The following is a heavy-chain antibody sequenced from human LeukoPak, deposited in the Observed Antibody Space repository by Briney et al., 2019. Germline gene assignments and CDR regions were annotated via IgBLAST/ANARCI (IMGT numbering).Heavy chain of an antibody. CDR3: ARTKGSYYRAFDI. Sequence: SETLSLTCTVSGYSISTGYYWDWIRQPPGKGLEWIGTFYHGGSTYYNPSLKSPVTISVDTSKNQFSLKLSSVTAADTAVYYCARTKGSYYRAFDIWGQGTMVTVSS. CDR1: GYSISTGYY. V-gene: IGHV4-38-2*02. CDR2: FYHGGST. D-gene: IGHD2/OR15-2a*01. J-gene: IGHJ3*02.